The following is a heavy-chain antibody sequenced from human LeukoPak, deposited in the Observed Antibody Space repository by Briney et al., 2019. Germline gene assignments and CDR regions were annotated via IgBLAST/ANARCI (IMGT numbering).Heavy chain of an antibody. V-gene: IGHV1-2*02. J-gene: IGHJ5*02. D-gene: IGHD3/OR15-3a*01. CDR2: INPNGGGT. Sequence: GASVKVSCKASGYTFTTYYFHWVRQAPGQAPEWMGWINPNGGGTSYARNFQGRVTMTRDTSITTAYMELSSLTFDDTAVYYCARDLRQQLILGWLDPWGQGTLVSVS. CDR3: ARDLRQQLILGWLDP. CDR1: GYTFTTYY.